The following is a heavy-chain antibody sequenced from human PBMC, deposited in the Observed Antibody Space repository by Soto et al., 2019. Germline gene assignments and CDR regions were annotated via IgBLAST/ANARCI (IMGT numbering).Heavy chain of an antibody. Sequence: EVPLVESGGGLVQPGGSLKLSGAASGFTFSGSAMHWVRQASGKGLEWVGRIRSKANSYATAYAASVKGRFTISRDDSQNTAYLPMNSLKTEDTAVYYCTSLWFGVDDWGQGTLGTVSS. CDR2: IRSKANSYAT. CDR1: GFTFSGSA. V-gene: IGHV3-73*02. D-gene: IGHD3-10*01. CDR3: TSLWFGVDD. J-gene: IGHJ4*02.